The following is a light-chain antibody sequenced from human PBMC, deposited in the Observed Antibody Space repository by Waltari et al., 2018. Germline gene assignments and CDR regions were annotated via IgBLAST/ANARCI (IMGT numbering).Light chain of an antibody. CDR1: QSISSY. J-gene: IGKJ1*01. V-gene: IGKV1-39*01. Sequence: TQSPATLSLSPGERATLSCRASQSISSYLNWYQQKPGKAPKLLIYAASSLQSGVPSRFSGSGSGTDFTLTISSLQPEDFATYYCQQSYSTPPTFGQGTKVEI. CDR3: QQSYSTPPT. CDR2: AAS.